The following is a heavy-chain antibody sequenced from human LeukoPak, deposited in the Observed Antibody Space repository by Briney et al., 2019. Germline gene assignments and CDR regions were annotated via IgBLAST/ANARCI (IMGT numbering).Heavy chain of an antibody. D-gene: IGHD3-22*01. J-gene: IGHJ4*02. CDR2: ISAYNGNT. Sequence: GASVKVSCKASGYTFTSYAITWVRQAPGQGLEWMGWISAYNGNTNYAQMLQGRVTMTTDTSTSTAYMELRSLRSGDTAVYYCARSPPTYYDSSGYSDYWGQGTLVTVSS. CDR1: GYTFTSYA. V-gene: IGHV1-18*01. CDR3: ARSPPTYYDSSGYSDY.